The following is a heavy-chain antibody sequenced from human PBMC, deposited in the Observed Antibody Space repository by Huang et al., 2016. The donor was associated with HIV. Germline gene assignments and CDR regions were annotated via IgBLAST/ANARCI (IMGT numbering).Heavy chain of an antibody. Sequence: QVLLVQSGAEVRKPGSSGMVSCTAFGGAVSSYDISWVRQAPGQGPEWMGRRIPSFGTTNYTQEFQVRVTITVGECTDTGYMELTRLTSEDTAVYYWARTAYSYGFRQGYNWFDPWGQGTPVTVSS. CDR3: ARTAYSYGFRQGYNWFDP. V-gene: IGHV1-69*13. J-gene: IGHJ5*01. D-gene: IGHD5-18*01. CDR2: RIPSFGTT. CDR1: GGAVSSYD.